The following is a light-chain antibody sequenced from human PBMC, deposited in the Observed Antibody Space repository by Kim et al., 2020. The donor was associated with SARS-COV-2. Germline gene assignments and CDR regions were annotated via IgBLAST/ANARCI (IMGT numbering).Light chain of an antibody. CDR3: QYYGASPYT. CDR2: GTS. Sequence: LSPGEPATLSCRPSPAVTSSSVAWYQQKPGQAPGLVIYGTSNRASGIPDRFSGSGSGTDFTLTINRLEPEDFAVYYCQYYGASPYTFGQGTKLEI. V-gene: IGKV3-20*01. CDR1: PAVTSSS. J-gene: IGKJ2*01.